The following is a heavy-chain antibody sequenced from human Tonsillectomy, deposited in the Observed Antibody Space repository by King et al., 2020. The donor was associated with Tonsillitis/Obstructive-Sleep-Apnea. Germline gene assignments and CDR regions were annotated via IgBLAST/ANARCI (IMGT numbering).Heavy chain of an antibody. V-gene: IGHV3-33*01. CDR2: IWYDGSNK. CDR1: GFTFSSYG. Sequence: VQLVESGGGVVQPGRSLRLSCAASGFTFSSYGMHWVRQAPGKGLEWVAVIWYDGSNKYYADSVKGRFIISRDNSKNTLYLQMNSLRAEDTAVYYCARGTQGSGGCCYVNYWGQGTLVTVSS. CDR3: ARGTQGSGGCCYVNY. J-gene: IGHJ4*02. D-gene: IGHD2-15*01.